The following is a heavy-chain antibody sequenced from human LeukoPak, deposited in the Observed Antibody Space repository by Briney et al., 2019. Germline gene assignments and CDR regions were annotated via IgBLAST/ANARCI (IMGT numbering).Heavy chain of an antibody. J-gene: IGHJ6*03. CDR1: GGSISSGSYY. CDR3: ARNMAFYYYYYMDV. CDR2: IYTSGST. V-gene: IGHV4-61*02. D-gene: IGHD2/OR15-2a*01. Sequence: PSETLSLTCTVSGGSISSGSYYWSWIRQPAGKGLEWIGRIYTSGSTNYNPSLKSRVTISVDTSKNQFSLKLSSVTAADTAVYYCARNMAFYYYYYMDVWGKGTTVTVSS.